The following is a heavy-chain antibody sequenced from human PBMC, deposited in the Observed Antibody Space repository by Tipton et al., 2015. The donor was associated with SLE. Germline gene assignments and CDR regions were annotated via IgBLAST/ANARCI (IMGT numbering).Heavy chain of an antibody. CDR2: INHSGST. CDR1: GGSFSGYY. D-gene: IGHD5-24*01. CDR3: ARDLDGYNYGDY. V-gene: IGHV4-34*01. J-gene: IGHJ4*02. Sequence: TLSLTYAVYGGSFSGYYWSWIRQPPGKGLEWIGEINHSGSTNYNPSLKSRVTMSLDTSENQFSLKLSSVTAADTAVYYCARDLDGYNYGDYWGQGILVTVSS.